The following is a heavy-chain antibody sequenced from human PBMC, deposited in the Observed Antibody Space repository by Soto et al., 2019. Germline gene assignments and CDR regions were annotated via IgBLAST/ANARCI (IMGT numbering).Heavy chain of an antibody. CDR1: GFTFSSYW. CDR2: IKQDGSEK. Sequence: AGSLRLSCAASGFTFSSYWMSWVRQAPGKGLEWVANIKQDGSEKYYVDSVKGRFTISRDNAKNSLYLQMNSLRAEDTAVYYCAFGPSPRRGVRGVMTFDYWGQGTLVTVSS. V-gene: IGHV3-7*03. CDR3: AFGPSPRRGVRGVMTFDY. J-gene: IGHJ4*02. D-gene: IGHD3-10*01.